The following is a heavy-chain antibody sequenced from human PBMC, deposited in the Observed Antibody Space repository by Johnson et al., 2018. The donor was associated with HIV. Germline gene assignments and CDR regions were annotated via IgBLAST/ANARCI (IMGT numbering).Heavy chain of an antibody. V-gene: IGHV3-30*02. D-gene: IGHD6-19*01. CDR1: GFTFSSFG. CDR2: IRYDGSNK. Sequence: QVQLVESGGGVVQPGGSLRLSCAASGFTFSSFGMHWVRQATGKGLEWVAFIRYDGSNKYFAASVKGRFTISRDNSKNTLYLQMNSLRAEDTAGYYCAKGGSGTTRIRAQKGAFDIWGQGTMVTVSS. CDR3: AKGGSGTTRIRAQKGAFDI. J-gene: IGHJ3*02.